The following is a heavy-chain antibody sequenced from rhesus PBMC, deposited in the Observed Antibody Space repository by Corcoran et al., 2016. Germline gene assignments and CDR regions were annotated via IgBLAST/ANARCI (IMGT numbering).Heavy chain of an antibody. CDR3: ARHEGSGWPNYGLDS. CDR1: GGSVSCSW. CDR2: IRSGGST. V-gene: IGHV4-160*01. J-gene: IGHJ6*01. D-gene: IGHD6-31*01. Sequence: QVQLQQWGEGLVKPSETLSLTCAAYGGSVSCSWWGWNRQPPGKGLEWIGRIRSGGSTNYNPSLKSRVTISIDTSKNQFSLKLSSVTAADTAVYYCARHEGSGWPNYGLDSWGQGVVVTVSS.